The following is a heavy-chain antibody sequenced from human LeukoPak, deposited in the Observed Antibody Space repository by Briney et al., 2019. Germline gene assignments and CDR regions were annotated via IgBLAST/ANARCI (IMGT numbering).Heavy chain of an antibody. V-gene: IGHV4-4*07. Sequence: PSETLSLTCTVSGGSIGTYYWSWIRQPAGKGLEWIGRIYTSGSTNYNPSLKSRVSMSVDTSKNQFSLKLRSVTAADTAVYYCARTPTSRKRFLGGAATGTDYYYYYYMDVWGKGTTVTISS. D-gene: IGHD6-13*01. CDR2: IYTSGST. CDR3: ARTPTSRKRFLGGAATGTDYYYYYYMDV. CDR1: GGSIGTYY. J-gene: IGHJ6*03.